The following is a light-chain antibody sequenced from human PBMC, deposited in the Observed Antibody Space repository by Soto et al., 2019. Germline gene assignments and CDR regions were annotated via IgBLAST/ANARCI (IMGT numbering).Light chain of an antibody. CDR1: SSDVGAYNY. J-gene: IGLJ2*01. CDR2: EVT. V-gene: IGLV2-14*01. Sequence: QSALTQPASESGSPGQSITISCTGTSSDVGAYNYVSWYRQHPGKAPQLMIYEVTNRPSGVSNRFSASKSGNTASLTISGLHTENEADYYCSSYTITNTLVFGGGTKLTVL. CDR3: SSYTITNTLV.